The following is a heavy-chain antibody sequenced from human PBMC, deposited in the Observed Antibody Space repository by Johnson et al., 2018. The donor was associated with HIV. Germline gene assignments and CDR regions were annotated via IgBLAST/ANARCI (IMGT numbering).Heavy chain of an antibody. D-gene: IGHD3-3*01. V-gene: IGHV3-30*02. CDR2: IRYDGSNK. Sequence: QVLLVESGGGVVQPGGSLRLSCAASGFTFSSYGMHWVRQAPGKGLEWVAFIRYDGSNKYYADSVKGRFTISRDNSKNTLYLQMNSLRAEDTAVYYCAGAPTYYNFWSCTSGAFDIWGQGTMVTVSS. CDR1: GFTFSSYG. CDR3: AGAPTYYNFWSCTSGAFDI. J-gene: IGHJ3*02.